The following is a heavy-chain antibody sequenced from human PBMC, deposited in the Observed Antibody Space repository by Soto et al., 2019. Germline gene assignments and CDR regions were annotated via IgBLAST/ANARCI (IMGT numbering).Heavy chain of an antibody. CDR1: GFTFSSYG. CDR3: AKVEWELLSPFDY. V-gene: IGHV3-30*18. CDR2: ISYDGSNK. J-gene: IGHJ4*02. Sequence: QVQLVESGGGVVQPGRSLRLYCAASGFTFSSYGMHWVRQAPGKGLEWVAVISYDGSNKYYADSVKGRFTISRDNSKNTLYLQMNSLRAEDTAVYYCAKVEWELLSPFDYWGQGTLVTVSS. D-gene: IGHD1-26*01.